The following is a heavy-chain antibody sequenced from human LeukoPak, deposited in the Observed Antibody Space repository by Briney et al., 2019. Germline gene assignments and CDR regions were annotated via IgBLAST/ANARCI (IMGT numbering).Heavy chain of an antibody. CDR3: ARAPGGNYYASMSY. CDR2: ISAYNGNT. V-gene: IGHV1-18*01. Sequence: ASVKVSCKASGYTFTSYGISWVRQAPGQGLEWMGWISAYNGNTNYAQKLQGRVTMTTDTSTSTAYMELRSLRSDDTAVYYRARAPGGNYYASMSYWGQGTLVTVSS. CDR1: GYTFTSYG. D-gene: IGHD4-23*01. J-gene: IGHJ4*02.